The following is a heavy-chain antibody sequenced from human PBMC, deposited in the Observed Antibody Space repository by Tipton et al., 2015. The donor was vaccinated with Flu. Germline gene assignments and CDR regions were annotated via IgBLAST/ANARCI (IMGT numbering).Heavy chain of an antibody. D-gene: IGHD3-10*01. CDR1: GGSFSGYY. Sequence: LRLSCAVYGGSFSGYYWSWIRQPPGKGLEWIGEINHSGSTNYNPSLKSRVTISVDTSKNHFSLKLTSVTAADTAVYFCARGSGSGTYMIFDFWGQGTQVTVSS. CDR2: INHSGST. CDR3: ARGSGSGTYMIFDF. J-gene: IGHJ4*02. V-gene: IGHV4-34*01.